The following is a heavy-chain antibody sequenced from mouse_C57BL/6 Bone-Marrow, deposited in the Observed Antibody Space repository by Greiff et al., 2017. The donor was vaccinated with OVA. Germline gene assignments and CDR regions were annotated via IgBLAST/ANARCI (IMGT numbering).Heavy chain of an antibody. CDR2: IYWDDDK. Sequence: QVTLKVSGPGILQSSQTLSLTCSFSGFSLSTSGMGVSWIRQPSGKGLEWLAHIYWDDDKRYNPSLKSRLTISKDTSRNQVFLKITSVDTADTATYYCARSEDDYDVAYYAMDYWGQGTSVTVSS. CDR1: GFSLSTSGMG. J-gene: IGHJ4*01. V-gene: IGHV8-12*01. D-gene: IGHD2-4*01. CDR3: ARSEDDYDVAYYAMDY.